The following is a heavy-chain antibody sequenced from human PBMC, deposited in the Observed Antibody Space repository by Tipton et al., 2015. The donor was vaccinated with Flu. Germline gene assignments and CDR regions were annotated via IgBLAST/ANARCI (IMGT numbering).Heavy chain of an antibody. Sequence: QVQLVQSGAEVQKPGASVRVSCRTSGFTFTSYYLHWVRQAPGQGLEWVGMINPGGDGNGTAYAVRFRGRVAMTRDKSTSTFFMDLTSLTPQDTAIYYCARELGSSGPLDSWGQGTLVTVSS. CDR2: INPGGDGNGT. D-gene: IGHD6-19*01. CDR1: GFTFTSYY. J-gene: IGHJ4*02. V-gene: IGHV1-46*01. CDR3: ARELGSSGPLDS.